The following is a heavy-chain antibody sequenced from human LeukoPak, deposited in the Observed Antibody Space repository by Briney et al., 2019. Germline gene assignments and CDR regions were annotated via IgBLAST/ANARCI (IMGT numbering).Heavy chain of an antibody. Sequence: GGSLRLSCAASEFTYGMNWVRQAPGKGLEWVAVIWYDGSNKYYADSVKGRFTVSRDNSKNTLYLQMNSLRAEDTAVYYCGRDMATTGAAGVDCWGQGTLVTVSS. V-gene: IGHV3-33*08. D-gene: IGHD1-1*01. CDR1: EFTYG. J-gene: IGHJ4*02. CDR2: IWYDGSNK. CDR3: GRDMATTGAAGVDC.